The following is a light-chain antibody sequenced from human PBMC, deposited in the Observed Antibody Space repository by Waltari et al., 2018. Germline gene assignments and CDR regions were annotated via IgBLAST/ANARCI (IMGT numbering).Light chain of an antibody. CDR2: DAS. CDR3: QQRNNWHLT. CDR1: EFVTRY. V-gene: IGKV3-11*01. J-gene: IGKJ4*01. Sequence: EIVFTQSPATLSLSPGESATLSCRASEFVTRYLAWYQQKPGQAPRLLIYDASTRATGIPARFTGSGSGTDFTLTISSLEPEDSAVYYCQQRNNWHLTFGGGKKVE.